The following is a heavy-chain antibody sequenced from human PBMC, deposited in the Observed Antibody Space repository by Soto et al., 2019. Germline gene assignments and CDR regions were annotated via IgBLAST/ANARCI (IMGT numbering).Heavy chain of an antibody. CDR2: MSHSGGT. CDR3: ARHGDSIHYRSSWYPWPDYFDY. Sequence: SETLSLTCAVYGGFVTSGSYYWSWIRQPPGKGLEWIGEMSHSGGTHFNPSLKSRVTISVDTSKNQFSLKLSSVTAADTAVYYCARHGDSIHYRSSWYPWPDYFDYWGQGTLVTVSS. D-gene: IGHD6-13*01. CDR1: GGFVTSGSYY. V-gene: IGHV4-34*01. J-gene: IGHJ4*02.